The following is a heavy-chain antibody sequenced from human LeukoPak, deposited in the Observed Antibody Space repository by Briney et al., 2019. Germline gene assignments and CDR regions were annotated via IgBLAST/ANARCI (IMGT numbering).Heavy chain of an antibody. J-gene: IGHJ3*02. CDR3: ARGTGWYWAFDI. Sequence: SETLSLTCSVSGGSISNYYWSWIRQPPGKGLEWIGYIYYTGSTNNNPSLKSRVTISVDTSKNQFSLKLSSVTAADTAVYYCARGTGWYWAFDIWGQGTMVTVSS. CDR1: GGSISNYY. CDR2: IYYTGST. D-gene: IGHD6-19*01. V-gene: IGHV4-59*01.